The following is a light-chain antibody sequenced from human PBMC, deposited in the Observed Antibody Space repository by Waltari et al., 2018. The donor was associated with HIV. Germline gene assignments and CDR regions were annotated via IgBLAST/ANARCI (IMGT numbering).Light chain of an antibody. CDR2: KAS. Sequence: DIQMTQSPSTLSASVGDRVTITCRASQSICSWLAWSQQKPGKAPKLLIYKASSLESGVPSRFSGSESGTEFTLTISSLQPDDFATYYCQQYNSYWTFGQGTKVEIK. V-gene: IGKV1-5*03. CDR3: QQYNSYWT. CDR1: QSICSW. J-gene: IGKJ1*01.